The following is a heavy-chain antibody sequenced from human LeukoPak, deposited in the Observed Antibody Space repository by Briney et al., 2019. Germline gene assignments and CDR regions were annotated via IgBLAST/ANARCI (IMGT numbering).Heavy chain of an antibody. CDR2: IRFDGSNK. J-gene: IGHJ4*02. V-gene: IGHV3-30*02. Sequence: GGSLRLSCAASGFTSSSSGMHWVRQAPGKGLEWVAFIRFDGSNKYYADSVKGRFTISRDNSKNTLYLQMNSLRAEDAAVYYCAKDYDFWSGYYSPTRGYFDYLVQGTLVTVSS. CDR1: GFTSSSSG. CDR3: AKDYDFWSGYYSPTRGYFDY. D-gene: IGHD3-3*01.